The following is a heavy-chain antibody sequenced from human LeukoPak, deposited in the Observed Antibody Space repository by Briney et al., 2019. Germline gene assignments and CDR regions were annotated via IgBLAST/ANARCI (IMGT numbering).Heavy chain of an antibody. Sequence: GGALRLSCAASGFTFSRYWMSWVRQAPGEGLEWVANIKQDGSEKYYVDSVKGRFTISRDNAKNSLYLQMNSLRAEDTAVYYCARADSSGYYYPNYFDYWGQGTLVTVSS. J-gene: IGHJ4*02. D-gene: IGHD3-22*01. V-gene: IGHV3-7*01. CDR2: IKQDGSEK. CDR3: ARADSSGYYYPNYFDY. CDR1: GFTFSRYW.